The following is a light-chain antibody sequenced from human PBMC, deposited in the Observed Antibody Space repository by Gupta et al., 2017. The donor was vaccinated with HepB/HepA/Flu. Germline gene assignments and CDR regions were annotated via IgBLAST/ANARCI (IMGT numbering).Light chain of an antibody. CDR1: SSNIGIAI. V-gene: IGLV1-44*01. J-gene: IGLJ3*02. Sequence: QSGLTQPPSVSGAPGQRVDISCSGSSSNIGIAIVNRYQQFPGTAPRLLIYRNHQRPSGVPDRFSDSKSGTSASLAISGLQSEDEADYYCASFDARLGAWLFGGGTKLTVL. CDR2: RNH. CDR3: ASFDARLGAWL.